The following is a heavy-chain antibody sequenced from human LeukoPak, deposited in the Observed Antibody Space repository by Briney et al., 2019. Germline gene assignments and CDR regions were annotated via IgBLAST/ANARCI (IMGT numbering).Heavy chain of an antibody. V-gene: IGHV3-21*01. CDR1: GFTFSSYS. J-gene: IGHJ5*02. Sequence: GGSLRLSCAASGFTFSSYSMNWVRQAPGKGLEWVSSISSSSSYIYYADSVKGRFTISRDNAKNSLYLQMNSLRAEDTAVYCCARDPWGYCTNGVCLNWFDPWGQGTLVTVSS. CDR2: ISSSSSYI. CDR3: ARDPWGYCTNGVCLNWFDP. D-gene: IGHD2-8*01.